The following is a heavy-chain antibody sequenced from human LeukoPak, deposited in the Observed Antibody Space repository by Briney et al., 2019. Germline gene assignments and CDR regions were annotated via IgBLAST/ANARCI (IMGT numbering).Heavy chain of an antibody. J-gene: IGHJ4*02. V-gene: IGHV3-9*01. CDR3: AREGASGYEACFDY. CDR1: GFTFDDYA. D-gene: IGHD5-12*01. CDR2: ISWNSGSI. Sequence: GGSLRLSCAASGFTFDDYAMHWVRQAPGKGLEWVSGISWNSGSIGYADSVKGRFTISRDNAKNSLYLQMNSLRAEDTAVYYCAREGASGYEACFDYWGQGTLVTVSS.